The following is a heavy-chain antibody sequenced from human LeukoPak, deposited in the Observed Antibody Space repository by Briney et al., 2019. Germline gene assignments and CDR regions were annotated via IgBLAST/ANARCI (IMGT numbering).Heavy chain of an antibody. Sequence: GASVKVSCKASGGTFSSYAISWVRQAPGQGLEWMGGIIPIFGTANYAQKFQGRVTITADESTSTAYMELSSLRSEDTAAYYCASRGYSGYDFLDYYYGMDVWGKGTTVTVSS. D-gene: IGHD5-12*01. V-gene: IGHV1-69*13. CDR2: IIPIFGTA. J-gene: IGHJ6*04. CDR3: ASRGYSGYDFLDYYYGMDV. CDR1: GGTFSSYA.